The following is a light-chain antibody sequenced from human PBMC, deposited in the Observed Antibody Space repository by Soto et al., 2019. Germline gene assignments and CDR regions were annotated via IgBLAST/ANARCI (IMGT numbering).Light chain of an antibody. J-gene: IGLJ2*01. CDR1: SSDVGGYQY. CDR2: DVA. CDR3: CSYAGTNGLI. V-gene: IGLV2-11*01. Sequence: QSALTQPRSVSGSPGQSVTISCTGTSSDVGGYQYVSWYQHHPGKAPKLMIYDVAKRPSGVPDRFSASKSGNAASLTISGRQAEDEAEYYCCSYAGTNGLIFGGGTKLTVL.